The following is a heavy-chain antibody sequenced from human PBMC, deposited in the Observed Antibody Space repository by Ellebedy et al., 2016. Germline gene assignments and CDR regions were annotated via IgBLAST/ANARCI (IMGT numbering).Heavy chain of an antibody. V-gene: IGHV3-21*01. CDR2: ISSSSSYI. Sequence: GGSLRLSCAASGFTFSSYSMNWVRQAPGKGLEWVSSISSSSSYIYYADSVKGRFTISRDNSKNTLYLQKNSLRAEDTAVYYCARDSGYTAMLHYFDNWGQGTLVTVSS. CDR1: GFTFSSYS. J-gene: IGHJ4*02. CDR3: ARDSGYTAMLHYFDN. D-gene: IGHD5-18*01.